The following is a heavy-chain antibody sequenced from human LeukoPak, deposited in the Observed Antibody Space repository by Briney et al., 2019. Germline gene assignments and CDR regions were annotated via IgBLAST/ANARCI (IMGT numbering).Heavy chain of an antibody. CDR3: ARMGLVGATTGFDY. D-gene: IGHD1-26*01. Sequence: ASVKVSCKASGYTFTSYDINWVRQATGQGLEWMGWMNPNSGNTGYAQKFQGRVTMTRNTSISTAYMELSSLRSEDTAVYYSARMGLVGATTGFDYWGQGTLVTVSS. V-gene: IGHV1-8*01. CDR2: MNPNSGNT. J-gene: IGHJ4*02. CDR1: GYTFTSYD.